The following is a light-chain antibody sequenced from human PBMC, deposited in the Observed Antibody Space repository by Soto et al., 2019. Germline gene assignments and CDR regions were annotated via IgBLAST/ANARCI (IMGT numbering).Light chain of an antibody. CDR1: SSDVGGYNY. J-gene: IGLJ1*01. V-gene: IGLV2-14*01. Sequence: QSALTQPASVSGSPGQSITISCTGTSSDVGGYNYVSWYQQHPGKAPKLMIYEVSNRPSGVSNRFSGSKSGNTASLTISGLQAEDEAAYYCSSYTSSSTRVFGTGTKVTVL. CDR2: EVS. CDR3: SSYTSSSTRV.